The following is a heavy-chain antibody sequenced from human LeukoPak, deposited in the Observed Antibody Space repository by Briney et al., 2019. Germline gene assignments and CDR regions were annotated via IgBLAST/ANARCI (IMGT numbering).Heavy chain of an antibody. CDR3: ASPGYSYGYTPFDY. J-gene: IGHJ4*02. Sequence: PGGSLRPSCAASGFTFSSYSMNWVRQAPGKGLEWVSSISSSSSYIYYADSVKGRFTISRDNAKNSLYLQMNSLRAEDTAVYYCASPGYSYGYTPFDYWGQGTLVTVSS. D-gene: IGHD5-18*01. V-gene: IGHV3-21*01. CDR1: GFTFSSYS. CDR2: ISSSSSYI.